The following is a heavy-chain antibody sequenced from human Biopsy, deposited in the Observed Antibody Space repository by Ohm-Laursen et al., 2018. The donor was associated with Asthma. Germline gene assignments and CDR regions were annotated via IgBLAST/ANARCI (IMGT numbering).Heavy chain of an antibody. CDR2: IDWEEDK. V-gene: IGHV2-70*04. J-gene: IGHJ4*02. Sequence: PTQTLTLTCSFSGFSLRSSGANVHWIRQPPGKALEWLARIDWEEDKFYSTSLRTRLTISKGSSEDQVVLTMTNMGPVDTATYYCTRHNDYWGPGILVTVSS. D-gene: IGHD1-14*01. CDR3: TRHNDY. CDR1: GFSLRSSGAN.